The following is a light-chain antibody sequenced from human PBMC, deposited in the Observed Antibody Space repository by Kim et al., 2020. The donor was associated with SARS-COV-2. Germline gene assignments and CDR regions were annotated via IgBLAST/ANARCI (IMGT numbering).Light chain of an antibody. V-gene: IGLV2-14*03. Sequence: GQSITIPCPGTSSYVGGYNYVSWYQHHPGNAPKLIIYDVSNRPSGVSNRSSGSKSGNTASLTISGLQAEDEADYYCSSYTSSTTNVFGPATKVTVL. CDR1: SSYVGGYNY. J-gene: IGLJ1*01. CDR3: SSYTSSTTNV. CDR2: DVS.